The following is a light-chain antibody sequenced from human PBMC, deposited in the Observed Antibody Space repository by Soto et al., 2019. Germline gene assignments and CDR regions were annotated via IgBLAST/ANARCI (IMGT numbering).Light chain of an antibody. V-gene: IGKV3-15*01. CDR1: QSVSSN. Sequence: EIVMTQSPATLSVSPGERATLSCRASQSVSSNLAWYQQKPGQAPRLLIYGASTRATGIPARFSGSGSGTEFTLTISSRQSEDFAVYYWQQYKNWPPWKFGQGTKVEIK. J-gene: IGKJ1*01. CDR3: QQYKNWPPWK. CDR2: GAS.